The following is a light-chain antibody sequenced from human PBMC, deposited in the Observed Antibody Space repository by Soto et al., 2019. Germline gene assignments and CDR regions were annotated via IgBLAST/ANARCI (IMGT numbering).Light chain of an antibody. CDR1: QGIRND. V-gene: IGKV1-6*01. CDR3: LQDYNFPWT. CDR2: TAS. J-gene: IGKJ1*01. Sequence: AIQMTQSPSSLSASVGDRVTITCRASQGIRNDVGWYQQKPGKAPKLLIYTASSLQSGVPSRFSGSGSGTDFTLTISSLHPEDFATYYCLQDYNFPWTFGQGTKVEIK.